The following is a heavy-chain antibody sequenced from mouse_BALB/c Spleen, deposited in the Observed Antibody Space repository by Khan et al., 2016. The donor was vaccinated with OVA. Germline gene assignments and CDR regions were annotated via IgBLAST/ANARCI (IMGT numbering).Heavy chain of an antibody. V-gene: IGHV5-4*02. J-gene: IGHJ3*01. D-gene: IGHD2-13*01. CDR2: ISDGGTYT. CDR3: ARGYYGDPFAY. Sequence: EVELVESGGGLVKPGGSLKLSCAASGFSFSDYYMYWVRQTPEKRLEWLATISDGGTYTYYPDSVKGRFTISRDDAKNYLYLQMSSLKSEDTAMYYCARGYYGDPFAYWGQGTLVTISA. CDR1: GFSFSDYY.